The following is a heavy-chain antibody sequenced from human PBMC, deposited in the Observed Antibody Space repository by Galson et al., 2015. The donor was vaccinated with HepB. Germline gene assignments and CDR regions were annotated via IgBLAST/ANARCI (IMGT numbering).Heavy chain of an antibody. D-gene: IGHD3-10*01. CDR3: ARVVWFGELRFDP. CDR1: GGSISSGGYS. CDR2: IYHSGST. Sequence: TLSLTGAVSGGSISSGGYSWSWIRPPLGKGLEWIGYIYHSGSTYYNPSFKSRVTISVDRSKNQFSLKLRSVTAADTAVYYCARVVWFGELRFDPWGQGTLVTVSS. V-gene: IGHV4-30-2*01. J-gene: IGHJ5*02.